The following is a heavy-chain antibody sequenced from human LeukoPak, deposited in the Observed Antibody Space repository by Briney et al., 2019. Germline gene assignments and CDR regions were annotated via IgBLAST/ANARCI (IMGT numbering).Heavy chain of an antibody. J-gene: IGHJ4*02. D-gene: IGHD2-15*01. CDR2: ISGSGDST. V-gene: IGHV3-23*01. CDR1: GFTFSSYA. CDR3: AKTPKKVVAATPLWY. Sequence: GGSLRLSCSASGFTFSSYAMSWVRQAPGKGLEWVSAISGSGDSTYYAASVKGRFTISRDNSKNTLCLQMNSLRAEDTAVYYCAKTPKKVVAATPLWYWGQGTLVTVSS.